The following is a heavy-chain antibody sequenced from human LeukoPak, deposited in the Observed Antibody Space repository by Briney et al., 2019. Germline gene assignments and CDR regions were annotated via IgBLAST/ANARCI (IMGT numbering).Heavy chain of an antibody. CDR3: ARDRGNWNADADAFDI. V-gene: IGHV3-48*04. CDR2: ISSSSSTI. J-gene: IGHJ3*02. CDR1: GFTFSSYS. D-gene: IGHD1-20*01. Sequence: GGSLRLSCAASGFTFSSYSMNWVRQAPGKGLEWGSYISSSSSTIYYADSVKGRFTISRDNAKNSLYLQMNSLRAEDTAVYYCARDRGNWNADADAFDIWGQGTMVTVSS.